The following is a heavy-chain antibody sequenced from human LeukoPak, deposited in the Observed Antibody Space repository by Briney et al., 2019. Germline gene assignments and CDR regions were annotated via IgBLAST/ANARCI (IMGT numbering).Heavy chain of an antibody. CDR3: ARDSSYGDCSFDY. D-gene: IGHD4-17*01. V-gene: IGHV3-7*01. CDR2: IKQDGSEK. Sequence: GGSLRLSCAASGFTFSSYWMSWVRQAPGKGLEWVANIKQDGSEKYYVDSVKGRFTISRDNAKNSLYLQMNSLRAEDTAVYYCARDSSYGDCSFDYWGQGTLVIVSS. J-gene: IGHJ4*02. CDR1: GFTFSSYW.